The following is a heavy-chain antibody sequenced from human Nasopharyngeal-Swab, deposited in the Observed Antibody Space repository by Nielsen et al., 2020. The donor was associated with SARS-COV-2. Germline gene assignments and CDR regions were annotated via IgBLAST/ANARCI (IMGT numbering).Heavy chain of an antibody. V-gene: IGHV3-7*01. J-gene: IGHJ6*02. CDR2: IKQDGSEK. CDR3: ASPYCSSTSCYYYYGMDV. D-gene: IGHD2-2*01. CDR1: GFTFSSYW. Sequence: GESLKISCAASGFTFSSYWMSWVRQAPGKGLEWVANIKQDGSEKYYVDSVKGRFTISRDNAKNSLYLQMNSLRAEDTAVYYCASPYCSSTSCYYYYGMDVWGQGTTVTVSS.